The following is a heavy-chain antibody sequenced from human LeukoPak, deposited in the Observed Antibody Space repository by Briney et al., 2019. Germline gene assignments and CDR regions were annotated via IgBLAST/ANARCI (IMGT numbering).Heavy chain of an antibody. J-gene: IGHJ4*02. Sequence: PSETLSLTCTVSGGSISSYYWSRIRQPPGKGLEWIGYIYYSGSTNYNPSLKSRVTISVDTSKNQFSLKLSSVTAADTAVYYCASSHGDYERYYFDYWGQGTLVTVSS. CDR2: IYYSGST. D-gene: IGHD4-17*01. CDR3: ASSHGDYERYYFDY. CDR1: GGSISSYY. V-gene: IGHV4-59*01.